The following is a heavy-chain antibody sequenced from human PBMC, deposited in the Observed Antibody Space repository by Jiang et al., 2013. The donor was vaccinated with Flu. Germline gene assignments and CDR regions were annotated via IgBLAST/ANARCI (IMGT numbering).Heavy chain of an antibody. CDR2: TYYRSKWYN. V-gene: IGHV6-1*01. J-gene: IGHJ3*02. D-gene: IGHD2/OR15-2a*01. CDR3: ARDPPGISSTLDI. Sequence: QSPSRGLEWLGRTYYRSKWYNNYAESVKSRITINPDTSKNQFSLQLNSVTPEDTAVYYCARDPPGISSTLDIWGQGTRVHRLF.